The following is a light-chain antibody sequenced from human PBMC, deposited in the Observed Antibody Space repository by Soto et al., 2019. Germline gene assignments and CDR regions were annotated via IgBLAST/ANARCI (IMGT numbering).Light chain of an antibody. CDR3: QQRRNWPPT. J-gene: IGKJ4*01. CDR2: DPS. CDR1: QSISGF. V-gene: IGKV3-11*01. Sequence: EIVLTQSPATLSLSPGERATLSCGASQSISGFLAWYQPKPGQAPSPLIYDPSNRAPSPPARFSGSGSGTDFTLPIRPPERESFAVSXCQQRRNWPPTFGGGTKVDIK.